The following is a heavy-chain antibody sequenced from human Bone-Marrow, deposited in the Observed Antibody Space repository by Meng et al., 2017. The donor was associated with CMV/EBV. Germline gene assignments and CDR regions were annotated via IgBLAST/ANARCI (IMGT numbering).Heavy chain of an antibody. D-gene: IGHD2-2*01. V-gene: IGHV3-30*02. CDR2: IRYDGSNK. CDR1: GFTFSSYG. Sequence: GESLKISCAASGFTFSSYGMHWVRQAPGKGLEWVAFIRYDGSNKYYADSVKGRFTISRDNSKNTLYLQMNSLRAEGTAVYYCAKGDIVVVPAALIERAFDIWGQGTMVTVSS. J-gene: IGHJ3*02. CDR3: AKGDIVVVPAALIERAFDI.